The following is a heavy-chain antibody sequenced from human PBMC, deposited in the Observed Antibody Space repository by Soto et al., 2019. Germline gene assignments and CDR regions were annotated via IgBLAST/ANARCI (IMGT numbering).Heavy chain of an antibody. J-gene: IGHJ3*02. Sequence: ASVKVSCKASGYTFTGYYMYCVRQAPGQGLEWMGWINPNSGGTNYAQKFQGWVTMTRDTSISTAYMELSRLRSDDTAVYYCARGWDYVWGSYRYDAFDIWGQGTMVTVSS. V-gene: IGHV1-2*04. CDR1: GYTFTGYY. CDR2: INPNSGGT. CDR3: ARGWDYVWGSYRYDAFDI. D-gene: IGHD3-16*02.